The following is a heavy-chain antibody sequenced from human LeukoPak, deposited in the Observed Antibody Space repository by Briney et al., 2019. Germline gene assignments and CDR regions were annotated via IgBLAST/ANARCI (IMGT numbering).Heavy chain of an antibody. J-gene: IGHJ4*02. D-gene: IGHD3-22*01. CDR1: GFTFSSYA. CDR2: ISGSGGST. CDR3: AKYGDYDSSGYHY. V-gene: IGHV3-23*01. Sequence: TGGSLRLSCAASGFTFSSYAMGWVRQAPGKGLEWVSAISGSGGSTYYADSVKGRFTISRDNSKNTLYLQMNSLRAEDTAVYYCAKYGDYDSSGYHYWGQGTLVTVSS.